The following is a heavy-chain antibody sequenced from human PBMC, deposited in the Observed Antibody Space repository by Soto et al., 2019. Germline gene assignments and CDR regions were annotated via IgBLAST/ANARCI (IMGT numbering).Heavy chain of an antibody. Sequence: GGSLRLSCAASGFTFSSYWMSWVRQAPGKGLEWVANIKQDGSEKYYVDSVKGRFTISRDNAKNSLYLQMNSLRAEDTAVYYCARGLGELLTSGAGYHVDPWGQGTLVTVSS. V-gene: IGHV3-7*01. CDR1: GFTFSSYW. D-gene: IGHD3-16*01. CDR2: IKQDGSEK. CDR3: ARGLGELLTSGAGYHVDP. J-gene: IGHJ5*02.